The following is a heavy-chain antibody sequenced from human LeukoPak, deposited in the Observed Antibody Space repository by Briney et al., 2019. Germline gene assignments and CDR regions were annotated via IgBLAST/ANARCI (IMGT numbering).Heavy chain of an antibody. D-gene: IGHD4-11*01. V-gene: IGHV3-11*04. CDR3: ATGATTVTTGPWGWYFDL. CDR2: ISSSGSTI. CDR1: GFTFSDYY. Sequence: PGGSLRLSCAASGFTFSDYYMSWIRQAPGKGLEWVSYISSSGSTIYYADSVKGRFTISRDNAKNSLYLQMNSLRAEDTAVYYCATGATTVTTGPWGWYFDLWGRGTLVTVSS. J-gene: IGHJ2*01.